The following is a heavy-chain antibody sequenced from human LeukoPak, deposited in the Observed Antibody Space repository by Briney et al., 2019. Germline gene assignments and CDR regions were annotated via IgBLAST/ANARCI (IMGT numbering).Heavy chain of an antibody. D-gene: IGHD3-3*01. V-gene: IGHV4-34*01. CDR2: INHSGST. CDR1: GGSFSGYY. J-gene: IGHJ5*02. Sequence: PSETLSLTCAVYGGSFSGYYWSWIRQPPGKGLEWIGEINHSGSTNYNPSLKSRVTISVDTSKNQFSLKLNSVTAADTAVYYCARIQYDFWSGYTNWFDPWGQGTLVTVSS. CDR3: ARIQYDFWSGYTNWFDP.